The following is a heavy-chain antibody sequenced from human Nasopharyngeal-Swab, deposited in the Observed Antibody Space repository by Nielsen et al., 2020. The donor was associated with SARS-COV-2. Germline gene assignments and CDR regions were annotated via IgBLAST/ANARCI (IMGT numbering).Heavy chain of an antibody. CDR1: GFTFGNSA. CDR2: ISTHGGGT. V-gene: IGHV3-64D*06. J-gene: IGHJ4*02. Sequence: GGSLRLSCSTSGFTFGNSALHWVRQAPGKGLEYVSAISTHGGGTYYTDSVKGRFTIYRDNSQQTLYLQMSSLRPEDTAVYYCVKGMEGYNRGGYFDYWGQGNLATVSS. D-gene: IGHD5-24*01. CDR3: VKGMEGYNRGGYFDY.